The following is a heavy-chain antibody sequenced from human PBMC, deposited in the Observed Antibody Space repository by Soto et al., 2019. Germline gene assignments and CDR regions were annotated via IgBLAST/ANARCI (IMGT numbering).Heavy chain of an antibody. CDR1: GGSISSSSYY. Sequence: QLQLQESGPGLVKPSETLSLTCTVSGGSISSSSYYWGWIRQPPGKGLEWIGSIYYSGSTYYNPSLQSRVTISVDTSKNQLPLKLSSVTAADTAVYYCARQFEYNWNDVPFDYWGQGTLVTVSS. D-gene: IGHD1-1*01. J-gene: IGHJ4*02. V-gene: IGHV4-39*01. CDR2: IYYSGST. CDR3: ARQFEYNWNDVPFDY.